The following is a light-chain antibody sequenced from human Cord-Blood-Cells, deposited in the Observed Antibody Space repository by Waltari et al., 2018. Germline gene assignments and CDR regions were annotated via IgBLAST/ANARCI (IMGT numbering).Light chain of an antibody. CDR3: SSYTSSSTWV. CDR2: DVS. CDR1: SSDAGGYND. J-gene: IGLJ3*02. Sequence: QSALTQPASVSGSPGQALTIPCTVTSSDAGGYNDVPWYQQHPGKAPQLMIYDVSNRHSGVSNRFSGSKSGNTASLPISGLQAEDEADYYCSSYTSSSTWVFGGGTKLTVL. V-gene: IGLV2-14*01.